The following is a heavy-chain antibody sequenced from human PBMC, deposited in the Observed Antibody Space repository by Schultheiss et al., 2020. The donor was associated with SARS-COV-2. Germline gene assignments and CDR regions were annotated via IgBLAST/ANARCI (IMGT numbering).Heavy chain of an antibody. CDR1: GGSVSSGSYY. J-gene: IGHJ4*02. V-gene: IGHV4-61*01. D-gene: IGHD2-15*01. CDR3: ARDTGYCSGGSCSTYYFDY. Sequence: SETLSLTCAVSGGSVSSGSYYWSWIRQPPGKGLEWIGYIYYSGSTNYNPSLKSRVTISVDTSKNQFSLKLSSVTAEDTAVYYCARDTGYCSGGSCSTYYFDYWGQGTLVTVSS. CDR2: IYYSGST.